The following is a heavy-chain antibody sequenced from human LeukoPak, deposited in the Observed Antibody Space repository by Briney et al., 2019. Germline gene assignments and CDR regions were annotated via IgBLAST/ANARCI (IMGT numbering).Heavy chain of an antibody. J-gene: IGHJ4*02. CDR1: GGTFSSYA. D-gene: IGHD1-26*01. V-gene: IGHV1-2*06. CDR2: INPNNGGT. CDR3: TRESGSYHGNDY. Sequence: ASVKVSCKASGGTFSSYAISWVRQAPGQGLEWMGRINPNNGGTNYAQKFQGRVTMTGDTSISTAHMELSSLRSDDTAVYYCTRESGSYHGNDYWGQGTLVTVSS.